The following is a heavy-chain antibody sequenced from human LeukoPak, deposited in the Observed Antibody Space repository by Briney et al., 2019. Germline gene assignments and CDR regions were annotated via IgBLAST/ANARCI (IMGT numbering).Heavy chain of an antibody. CDR3: VRGNPFGGY. D-gene: IGHD2-15*01. Sequence: GGSLRLSCAASGFTLSSYWMIWVRQAPGKGLEWVANIKQDGSEISYVDSVKGRFTISRDNAKNSLYLQMNSLRAEDTAVYYCVRGNPFGGYWGQGTLVTVSS. CDR2: IKQDGSEI. J-gene: IGHJ4*02. CDR1: GFTLSSYW. V-gene: IGHV3-7*03.